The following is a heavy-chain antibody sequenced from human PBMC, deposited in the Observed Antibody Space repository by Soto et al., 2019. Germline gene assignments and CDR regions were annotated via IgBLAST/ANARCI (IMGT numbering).Heavy chain of an antibody. CDR3: ARKAWVRFDY. J-gene: IGHJ4*02. D-gene: IGHD7-27*01. CDR2: VFHTGNT. V-gene: IGHV4-4*02. Sequence: ETLCGTCAVSGDSLTRSVWWTWVRQPPGKGLEWIGEVFHTGNTNYNPSLKSRVTMSVDKSTNEFSLKVTSVTAADTAIYYCARKAWVRFDYWGQGALVTVSS. CDR1: GDSLTRSVW.